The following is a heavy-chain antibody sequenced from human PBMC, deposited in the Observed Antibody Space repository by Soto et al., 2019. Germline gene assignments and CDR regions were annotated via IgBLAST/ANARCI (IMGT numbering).Heavy chain of an antibody. J-gene: IGHJ4*01. D-gene: IGHD3-10*01. Sequence: SETLSLTCTVSDDSISSGGYYWSWIRQHPGKGLEWIGYISDSGRPYYNPSLRSRVTISEDTSKNQFSLKLRFVTAADTAVYYCARNDSGSRNYDYWGYITLATLSS. CDR3: ARNDSGSRNYDY. V-gene: IGHV4-31*03. CDR1: DDSISSGGYY. CDR2: ISDSGRP.